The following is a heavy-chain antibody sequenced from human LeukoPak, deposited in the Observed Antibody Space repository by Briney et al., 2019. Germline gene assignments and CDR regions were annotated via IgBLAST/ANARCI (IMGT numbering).Heavy chain of an antibody. D-gene: IGHD3-22*01. J-gene: IGHJ1*01. Sequence: GASVKVSCKASGGTFSSYAISWVRQAPGQGLEWMGGIIPIFGTANYAQKFQGRVTITTDESTSTAYMELSSLRSEDTAVYYCATTYYYDSSGYYSAEYFQHWGQGTLVTVSS. CDR1: GGTFSSYA. V-gene: IGHV1-69*05. CDR2: IIPIFGTA. CDR3: ATTYYYDSSGYYSAEYFQH.